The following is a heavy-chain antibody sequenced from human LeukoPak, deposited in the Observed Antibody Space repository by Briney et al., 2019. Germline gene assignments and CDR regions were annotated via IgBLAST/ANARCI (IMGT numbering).Heavy chain of an antibody. CDR3: ARAIVVVPAAIGWFDP. CDR2: INPNSGGT. V-gene: IGHV1-2*02. D-gene: IGHD2-2*01. CDR1: GYTFTGYY. J-gene: IGHJ5*02. Sequence: ASVKVSCKASGYTFTGYYMHWVRQAPGQGLEWMGWINPNSGGTNYAQKFQGRVTMPRDTSISTAYMELSRLRSDDTAVYYCARAIVVVPAAIGWFDPWGQGTLVTVSS.